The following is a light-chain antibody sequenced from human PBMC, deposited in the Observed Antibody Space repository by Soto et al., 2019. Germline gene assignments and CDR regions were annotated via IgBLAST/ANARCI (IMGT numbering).Light chain of an antibody. J-gene: IGKJ4*01. CDR3: QQYNXWPPLT. CDR1: QSVSSN. Sequence: EIVMTQSPATLCVSPGERATLSCRASQSVSSNLAWYQQKPGQAPRLLIYGASTRATGIAARFSSRGSGTXXXXXXXXXXXXNFXVYYCQQYNXWPPLTFGGGTKVEIK. V-gene: IGKV3-15*01. CDR2: GAS.